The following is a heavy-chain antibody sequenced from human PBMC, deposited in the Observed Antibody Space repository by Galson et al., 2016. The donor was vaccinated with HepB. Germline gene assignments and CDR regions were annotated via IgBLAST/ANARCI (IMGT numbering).Heavy chain of an antibody. J-gene: IGHJ2*01. D-gene: IGHD3-10*01. Sequence: SVKVSCKASGYNFRNYYIHWVRQAPGQGFEWMGIINPGGTATKNAEKFHDRVTMTTDTATTTVYMEMKSLRSEDTAIYYCAREGVRGYWYFDLWGRGTLVTVSS. CDR3: AREGVRGYWYFDL. CDR1: GYNFRNYY. V-gene: IGHV1-46*01. CDR2: INPGGTAT.